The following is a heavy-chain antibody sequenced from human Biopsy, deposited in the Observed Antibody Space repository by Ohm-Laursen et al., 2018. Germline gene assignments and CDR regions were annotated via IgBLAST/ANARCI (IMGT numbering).Heavy chain of an antibody. CDR2: ISWNGGSS. CDR1: GFTFDDFG. V-gene: IGHV3-9*01. J-gene: IGHJ6*02. D-gene: IGHD2-21*01. CDR3: AKDISIGGFAISYYYGMDV. Sequence: SLRLSCAATGFTFDDFGMHWVRQAPGKGMEWVSSISWNGGSSGYADSVKGRFTISRDNARKSLYPQMNSLRPEDTALYYCAKDISIGGFAISYYYGMDVWGQGTTVTVSS.